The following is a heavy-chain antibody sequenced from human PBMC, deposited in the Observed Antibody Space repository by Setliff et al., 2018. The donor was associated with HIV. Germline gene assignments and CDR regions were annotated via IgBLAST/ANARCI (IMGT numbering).Heavy chain of an antibody. V-gene: IGHV4-34*11. CDR1: GGSVSGHY. J-gene: IGHJ6*02. CDR2: IYHSGNT. D-gene: IGHD1-1*01. Sequence: SETLSLTCAVYGGSVSGHYWGWIRQPPGKGLEWIASIYHSGNTYYNPSLKSRVTISVDTSKNQFSLRLSSVTAADTAVYYCARDGSRTTGATGYYYGLDVWGQGTTVTVSS. CDR3: ARDGSRTTGATGYYYGLDV.